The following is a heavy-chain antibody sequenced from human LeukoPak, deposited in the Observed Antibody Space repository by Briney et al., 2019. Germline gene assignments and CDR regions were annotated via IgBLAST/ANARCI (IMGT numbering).Heavy chain of an antibody. D-gene: IGHD2-2*01. J-gene: IGHJ3*02. CDR2: ISSSSSTI. CDR1: GFTFSSYS. Sequence: GGSLRLSCAASGFTFSSYSMNWVRQAPGKGLEWVSYISSSSSTIYYADSVKGRFTISRDNAKNSLYLQMNSLRAEDTAVYYCARDVGYCSSTSCRPSDAFDIWGQGDNGHRLF. V-gene: IGHV3-48*04. CDR3: ARDVGYCSSTSCRPSDAFDI.